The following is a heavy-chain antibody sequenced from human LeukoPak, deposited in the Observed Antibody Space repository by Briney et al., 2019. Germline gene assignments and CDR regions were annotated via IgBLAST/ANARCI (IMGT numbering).Heavy chain of an antibody. Sequence: PGTSLRLSCAASGFRLSNYDMHWVRQAPGKGLEWVAVIFNDGRKRYYADSVKGRFTISRDNSKDTLFLEVSSLRADDTAIYYCAREGPTYYFDSWGQGTLVTVSS. CDR2: IFNDGRKR. V-gene: IGHV3-33*01. CDR3: AREGPTYYFDS. CDR1: GFRLSNYD. J-gene: IGHJ4*02.